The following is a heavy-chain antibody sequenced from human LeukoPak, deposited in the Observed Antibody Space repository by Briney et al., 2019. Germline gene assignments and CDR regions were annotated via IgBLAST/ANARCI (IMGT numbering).Heavy chain of an antibody. CDR2: INGTGSTT. V-gene: IGHV3-23*01. Sequence: GGSLRLSCEASGFIFGNYYRSRVRQAPGKGLEWVAAINGTGSTTYHADSVKGRFTISRDNSKNTLYLQMNSLRSEDTATYYCCDGMDVWGQGTTVAVSS. J-gene: IGHJ6*02. CDR3: CDGMDV. CDR1: GFIFGNYY.